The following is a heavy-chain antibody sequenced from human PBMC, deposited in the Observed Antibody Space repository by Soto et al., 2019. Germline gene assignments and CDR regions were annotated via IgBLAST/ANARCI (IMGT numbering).Heavy chain of an antibody. CDR2: INAGNGNT. D-gene: IGHD3-10*01. J-gene: IGHJ4*02. CDR3: ARDLGFGISDY. Sequence: QVQLVQSGAEVKKPGASVKVSCKASGYTFTSYAMHWVRQAPGQRLEWMGWINAGNGNTKYSQKFQGRVTITRDTSAATAYMELSGLRSEDTAVYSSARDLGFGISDYWGQGTLVTVSS. CDR1: GYTFTSYA. V-gene: IGHV1-3*01.